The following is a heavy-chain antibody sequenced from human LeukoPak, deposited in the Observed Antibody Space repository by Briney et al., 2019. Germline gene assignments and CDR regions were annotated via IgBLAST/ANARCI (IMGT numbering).Heavy chain of an antibody. CDR2: TSGSGGST. CDR3: ARHFCSSTSCSN. V-gene: IGHV3-23*01. Sequence: GGSLRLSCAASGFTFSSYAMNWVRQAPGKGLEWISATSGSGGSTYYADSVKGRFTISRDKSKNTLYLQMNSLRAEDTAVYYCARHFCSSTSCSNWGQGTLVTVSS. CDR1: GFTFSSYA. D-gene: IGHD2-2*01. J-gene: IGHJ4*02.